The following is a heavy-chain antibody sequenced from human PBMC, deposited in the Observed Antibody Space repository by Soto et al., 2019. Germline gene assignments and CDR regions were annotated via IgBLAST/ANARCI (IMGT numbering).Heavy chain of an antibody. V-gene: IGHV3-30*18. J-gene: IGHJ5*02. Sequence: GGSLRLSCAASGFSFSNSGMHWVRQAPGKGLEWVALVSHDGLNTDYADSVRGRFIVSRDNSRNTVSLQMNSLTEEDTAVYYCSKPAGRLSTPFDTWGQGTLVTVSS. CDR3: SKPAGRLSTPFDT. D-gene: IGHD6-13*01. CDR1: GFSFSNSG. CDR2: VSHDGLNT.